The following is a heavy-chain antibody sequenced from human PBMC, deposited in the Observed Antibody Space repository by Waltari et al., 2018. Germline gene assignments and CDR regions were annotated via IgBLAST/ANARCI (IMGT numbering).Heavy chain of an antibody. CDR2: IYYSGGT. J-gene: IGHJ4*02. CDR1: GGSISSSSYY. D-gene: IGHD2-15*01. V-gene: IGHV4-39*01. CDR3: ARGPLVVVVAATLGFDY. Sequence: QLQLQESGPGLVKPSETLSLTCTVSGGSISSSSYYWGWIRQPPGKGLEWIGSIYYSGGTYYNPTLESRATISVDTSKSQFSLKLSSGTAAHTAVYYCARGPLVVVVAATLGFDYWGQGTLVTVSS.